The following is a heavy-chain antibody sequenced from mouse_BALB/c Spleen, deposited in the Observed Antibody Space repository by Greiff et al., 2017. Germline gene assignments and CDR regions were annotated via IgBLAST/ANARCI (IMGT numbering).Heavy chain of an antibody. CDR2: IRNKANGYTT. J-gene: IGHJ3*01. V-gene: IGHV7-3*02. CDR3: ARDMRDRGFAY. CDR1: GFTFTDYY. Sequence: EVMLVESGGGLVQPGGSLRLSCATSGFTFTDYYMSWVRQPPGKALEWLGFIRNKANGYTTEYSASVKGRFTISRDNSQSILYLQMNTLRAEDSATYYCARDMRDRGFAYWGQGTLVTVSA. D-gene: IGHD3-3*01.